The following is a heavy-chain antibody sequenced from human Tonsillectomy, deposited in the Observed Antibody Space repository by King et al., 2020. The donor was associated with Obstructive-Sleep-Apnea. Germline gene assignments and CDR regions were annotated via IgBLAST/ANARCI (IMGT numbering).Heavy chain of an antibody. CDR3: AKNEPYSSRWYSSLNYYYYGMDV. CDR1: GFTFSSYG. Sequence: VQLVESGGGVVQPGRSLRLSCAASGFTFSSYGMHWVRQAPGKGLEWVAFVRYDGSNKYYADSVKGRFTISRDNSNNTLYLQMTSLRAEDTAVYYCAKNEPYSSRWYSSLNYYYYGMDVWGQGTTVTVSS. V-gene: IGHV3-30*02. J-gene: IGHJ6*02. CDR2: VRYDGSNK. D-gene: IGHD6-13*01.